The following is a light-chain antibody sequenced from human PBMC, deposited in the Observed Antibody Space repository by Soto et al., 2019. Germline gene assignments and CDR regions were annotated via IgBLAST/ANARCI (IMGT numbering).Light chain of an antibody. CDR3: ASWDNNLSGYV. CDR2: RND. V-gene: IGLV1-47*01. Sequence: QSVLTQPPSASGTPGQTVTISCSGSTSNIGSTYVYWYQHFPGTAPKLLIYRNDKRPSGVPDRFSASKSGTSTSLAISGLRSEDEADYYCASWDNNLSGYVFGSGTKVTVL. J-gene: IGLJ1*01. CDR1: TSNIGSTY.